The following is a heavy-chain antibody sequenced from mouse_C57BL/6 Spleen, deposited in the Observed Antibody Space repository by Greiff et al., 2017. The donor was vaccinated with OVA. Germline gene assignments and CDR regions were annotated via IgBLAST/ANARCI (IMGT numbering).Heavy chain of an antibody. CDR1: GFTFSDFY. CDR2: SRNKANDYTT. J-gene: IGHJ1*03. V-gene: IGHV7-1*01. D-gene: IGHD2-2*01. Sequence: EVKLVESGGGLVQSGRSLRLSCATSGFTFSDFYMEWVRQAPGKGLEWIAASRNKANDYTTEYSASVKGRLIVSRDTSQSILYLQMNALRAEETAVYYCAGDASGYGYDVWYFDVWGTGATVTVSS. CDR3: AGDASGYGYDVWYFDV.